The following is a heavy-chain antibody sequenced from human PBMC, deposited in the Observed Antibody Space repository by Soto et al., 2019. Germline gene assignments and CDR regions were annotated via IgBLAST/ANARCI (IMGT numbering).Heavy chain of an antibody. CDR3: AKTPQITIFGVVTPFDY. D-gene: IGHD3-3*01. Sequence: GGSLRLSCAASGFTFSSYAMSWVRQAPGKGLEWVSAISGSGGSTYYADSVKGRFTISRDNSKNTLYLQMNSLRAEDTAVYYCAKTPQITIFGVVTPFDYWGQGTLVTVSS. J-gene: IGHJ4*02. V-gene: IGHV3-23*01. CDR2: ISGSGGST. CDR1: GFTFSSYA.